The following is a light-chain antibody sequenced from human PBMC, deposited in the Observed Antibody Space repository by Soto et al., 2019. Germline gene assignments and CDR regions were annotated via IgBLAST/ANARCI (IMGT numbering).Light chain of an antibody. Sequence: QSALTQPASVSGSPGQSITISCTGTISDVGGYNYVSWYQQHPGKAPKLMIFDVSNRPSGVSNRFSGSKSGYTASLTISGLQAEDEADYYCSSYTSSSTYVFGTGTQLTVL. CDR3: SSYTSSSTYV. J-gene: IGLJ1*01. V-gene: IGLV2-14*03. CDR2: DVS. CDR1: ISDVGGYNY.